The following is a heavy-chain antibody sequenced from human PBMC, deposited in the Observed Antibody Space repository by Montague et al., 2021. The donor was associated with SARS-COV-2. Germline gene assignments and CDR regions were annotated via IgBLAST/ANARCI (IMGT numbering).Heavy chain of an antibody. Sequence: PALVKPTQTLTLTCTFSGFSLNTPEVAVGWIRQPPGKALEWLPLIYGGDEKRYGPSLQSRLTITRDTSTIQAVLTMTNMDPVDTATYFCAHRFAGFFDYWGQGIRVTVSS. CDR3: AHRFAGFFDY. V-gene: IGHV2-5*05. CDR1: GFSLNTPEVA. CDR2: IYGGDEK. J-gene: IGHJ4*02.